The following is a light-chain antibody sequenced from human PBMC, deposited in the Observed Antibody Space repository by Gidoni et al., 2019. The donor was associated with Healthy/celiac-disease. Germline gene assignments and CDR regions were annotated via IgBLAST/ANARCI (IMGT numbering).Light chain of an antibody. CDR3: SSYTSSSTLDWV. V-gene: IGLV2-14*01. Sequence: QSALTQPASVSGSPGQSTPIPCTGPSSNVGGYNYVSWDQPHQGESPNLMNYEFSNRPSVVSNRFSGSKSGNTASLTISGLQAEDEADYYCSSYTSSSTLDWVFGGGTKLTVL. CDR1: SSNVGGYNY. CDR2: EFS. J-gene: IGLJ3*02.